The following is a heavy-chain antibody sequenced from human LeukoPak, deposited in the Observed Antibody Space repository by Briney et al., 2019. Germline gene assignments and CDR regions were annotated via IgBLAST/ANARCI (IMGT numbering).Heavy chain of an antibody. Sequence: GASVKVSCKASGYTFTGYYMHWVRQAPGQGLEWMGWINPSSGGTNYAQNFQGRVTMTRDTSISTAYMELSRLRSDDTAVYYCARGAFQGSSWFDHWGQGTLVTVSS. CDR2: INPSSGGT. D-gene: IGHD6-13*01. V-gene: IGHV1-2*02. J-gene: IGHJ5*02. CDR3: ARGAFQGSSWFDH. CDR1: GYTFTGYY.